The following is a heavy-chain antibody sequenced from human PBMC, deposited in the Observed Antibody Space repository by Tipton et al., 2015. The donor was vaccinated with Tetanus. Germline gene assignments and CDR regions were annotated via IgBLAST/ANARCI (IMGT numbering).Heavy chain of an antibody. CDR2: IRQDGNIQ. V-gene: IGHV3-7*01. J-gene: IGHJ3*02. D-gene: IGHD2-15*01. CDR3: AKEGCSRCNGDSRFDI. Sequence: EASGFMFSTNWMSWVRQAPGKGLEWVANIRQDGNIQYYVDSVKGRFTISRDNAKNSLYLQMNSLRAEDTAVYYCAKEGCSRCNGDSRFDIWGQGTKVTVPS. CDR1: GFMFSTNW.